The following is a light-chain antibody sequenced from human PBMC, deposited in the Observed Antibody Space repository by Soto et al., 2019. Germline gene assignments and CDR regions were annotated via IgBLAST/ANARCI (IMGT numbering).Light chain of an antibody. CDR3: QQYGTSPRWT. CDR1: QNIGTY. J-gene: IGKJ1*01. V-gene: IGKV3-20*01. Sequence: IVLTQSPDTLFLSPGERATLSCRASQNIGTYLAWYQQKPGQPPSLLIFGASTRASGVPERFSGSGSRTDFTLTISRLDPADFAVYYCQQYGTSPRWTFGQGTKVDIK. CDR2: GAS.